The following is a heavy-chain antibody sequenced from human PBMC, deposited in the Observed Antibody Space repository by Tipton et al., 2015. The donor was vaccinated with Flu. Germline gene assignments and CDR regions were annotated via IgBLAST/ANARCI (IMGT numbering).Heavy chain of an antibody. D-gene: IGHD3-3*01. CDR1: GGSISSSSYY. Sequence: TLSLTCTVSGGSISSSSYYWGWIRQPPGKGLEWIGSIYYSGSTYYNPSLKSRVTISVDTSKNQFSLKLSSVTAADTAVYYCARGESIFGAPAFDYWGQGTLVTVSS. J-gene: IGHJ4*02. V-gene: IGHV4-39*07. CDR2: IYYSGST. CDR3: ARGESIFGAPAFDY.